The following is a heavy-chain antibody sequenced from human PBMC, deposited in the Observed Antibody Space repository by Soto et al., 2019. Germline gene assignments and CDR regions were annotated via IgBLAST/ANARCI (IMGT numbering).Heavy chain of an antibody. V-gene: IGHV3-23*01. J-gene: IGHJ4*02. D-gene: IGHD1-26*01. CDR2: ISGSDGKT. CDR3: ARWSFPDY. CDR1: GFGFTSYA. Sequence: GGSLRLSCAASGFGFTSYALNWVRQAPGKGLEWVSTISGSDGKTYYADSVKGRFSISRDTSKTTLYLQMNSLRVEDTAVYYCARWSFPDYWGQGTRVTVSS.